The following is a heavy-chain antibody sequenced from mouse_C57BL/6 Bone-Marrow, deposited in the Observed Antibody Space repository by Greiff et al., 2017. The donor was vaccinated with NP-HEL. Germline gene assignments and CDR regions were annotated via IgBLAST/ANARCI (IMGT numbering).Heavy chain of an antibody. CDR2: ISSGGDYI. CDR3: TRARLRYYYGSSYGFDY. D-gene: IGHD1-1*01. CDR1: GFTFSSYA. V-gene: IGHV5-9-1*02. Sequence: EVKVVESGEGLVKPGGSLKLSCAASGFTFSSYAMSWVRQTPEKRLEWVAYISSGGDYIYYADTVKGRFTISRDNARNTLYLQMSSLKSEDTAMYYCTRARLRYYYGSSYGFDYWGQGTTLTVSS. J-gene: IGHJ2*01.